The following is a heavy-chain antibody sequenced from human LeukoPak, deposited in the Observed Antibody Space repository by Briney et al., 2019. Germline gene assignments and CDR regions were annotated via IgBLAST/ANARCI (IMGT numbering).Heavy chain of an antibody. V-gene: IGHV3-74*01. J-gene: IGHJ4*02. CDR1: GFIFNSKW. D-gene: IGHD3-22*01. CDR2: IDNGGSYT. CDR3: ARDLPISDSSGYYLDY. Sequence: GGSLRLSCAASGFIFNSKWIHWVRQAPGKGLEWVSRIDNGGSYTSYADSVKGRFTISRDNAKNTLYLQMNSLRAEDTAVYYCARDLPISDSSGYYLDYWGQGTVVTVSS.